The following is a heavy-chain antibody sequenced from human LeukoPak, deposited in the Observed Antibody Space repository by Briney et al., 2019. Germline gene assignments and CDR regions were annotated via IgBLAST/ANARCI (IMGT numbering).Heavy chain of an antibody. CDR2: ISAYNGNT. CDR3: ARVNDSSGFGCYYYYMDV. CDR1: GYTFTSYG. Sequence: ASVKVSCKASGYTFTSYGISWVRQAPGQGLEWMGWISAYNGNTNYAQKFQGRVTITADESTSTAYMELSSLRSEDTAVYYCARVNDSSGFGCYYYYMDVWGKGTTVTVSS. J-gene: IGHJ6*03. D-gene: IGHD3-22*01. V-gene: IGHV1-18*01.